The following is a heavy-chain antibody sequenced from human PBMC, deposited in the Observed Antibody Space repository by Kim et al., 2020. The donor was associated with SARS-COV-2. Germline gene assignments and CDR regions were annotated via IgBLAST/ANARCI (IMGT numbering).Heavy chain of an antibody. CDR3: ARGSKDCSSTSCLGWFDP. CDR1: GFTFSSYS. Sequence: GGSLRLSCAASGFTFSSYSMNWVRQAPGKGLEWVSSISSSSSYIYYADSVKGRFTISRDNAKNSLYLQMNSLRAEDTAVYYCARGSKDCSSTSCLGWFDPWGQGTLVTVSS. V-gene: IGHV3-21*01. CDR2: ISSSSSYI. D-gene: IGHD2-2*01. J-gene: IGHJ5*02.